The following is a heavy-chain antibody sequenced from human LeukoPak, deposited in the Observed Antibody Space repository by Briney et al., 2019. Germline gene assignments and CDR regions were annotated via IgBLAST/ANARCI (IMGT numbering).Heavy chain of an antibody. CDR3: ARAYYYGMDV. Sequence: SETLSLTCAVYGGSFSGYYWSWIRQPPGKGLEWIGEINHSGSTNYNPSLKSRVTISVDTSKNQFSLKLSSVTAADTAVYYCARAYYYGMDVWGQGATVTVSS. CDR1: GGSFSGYY. V-gene: IGHV4-34*01. CDR2: INHSGST. J-gene: IGHJ6*02.